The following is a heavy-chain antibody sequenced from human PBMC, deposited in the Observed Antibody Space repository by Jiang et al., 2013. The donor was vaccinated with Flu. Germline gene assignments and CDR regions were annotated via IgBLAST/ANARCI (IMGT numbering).Heavy chain of an antibody. CDR3: ARDSGSYGLGAYYYYYYMDV. CDR1: GGSISSHY. CDR2: IYYSGST. J-gene: IGHJ6*03. D-gene: IGHD5-18*01. Sequence: TCTVSGGSISSHYWSWIRQPPGKGLEWIGYIYYSGSTNYNPSLKSRVTISVDTSKNQFSLKLSSVTAADTAVYYCARDSGSYGLGAYYYYYYMDVWGKGTTVTVSS. V-gene: IGHV4-59*11.